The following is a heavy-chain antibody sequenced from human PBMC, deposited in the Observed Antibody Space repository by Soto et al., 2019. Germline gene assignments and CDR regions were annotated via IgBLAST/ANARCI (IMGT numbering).Heavy chain of an antibody. V-gene: IGHV4-34*01. CDR2: ITHGGTT. CDR1: GGSFNGYY. Sequence: PSETLSLTCAVYGGSFNGYYWSWIRQSPGKGLEWIGEITHGGTTTYSPSLKSRITMSLDTSMNYFSLRLSSVTAADTAVYYCARGQRFSDWFDPWGQGTLVTVSS. CDR3: ARGQRFSDWFDP. J-gene: IGHJ5*02. D-gene: IGHD3-3*01.